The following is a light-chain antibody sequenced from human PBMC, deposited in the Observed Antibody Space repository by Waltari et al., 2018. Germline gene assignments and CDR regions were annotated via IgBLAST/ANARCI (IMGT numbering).Light chain of an antibody. CDR1: PRISSW. CDR3: QQYQSYSGT. J-gene: IGKJ1*01. Sequence: DIQMTQSPSTLSASDGDRATTPCRATPRISSWLAGCQQKPGKAPKLLIQTASTLRSGVPSRFSGSGSGTEFTLTISSLQADDFATYYCQQYQSYSGTFGQGTKVEVK. CDR2: TAS. V-gene: IGKV1-5*03.